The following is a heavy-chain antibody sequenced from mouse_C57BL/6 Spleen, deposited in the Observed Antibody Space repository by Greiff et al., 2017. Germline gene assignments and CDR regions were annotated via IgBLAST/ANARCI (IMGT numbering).Heavy chain of an antibody. CDR2: IHPNSGST. D-gene: IGHD2-2*01. V-gene: IGHV1-64*01. CDR3: ATSTRVTTGPLYYAMDY. CDR1: GYTFTSYW. J-gene: IGHJ4*01. Sequence: QVQLQQPGAELVKPGASVKLSCKASGYTFTSYWMHWVKQRPGQGLEWIGMIHPNSGSTNYNEKFKSKATLTVDKSSSTAYMQLSSLTSEDSAVYYCATSTRVTTGPLYYAMDYWGQGTSVTVSS.